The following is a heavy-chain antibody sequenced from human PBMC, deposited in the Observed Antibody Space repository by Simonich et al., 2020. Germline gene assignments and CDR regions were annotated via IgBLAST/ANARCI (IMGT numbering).Heavy chain of an antibody. V-gene: IGHV3-30*04. CDR3: AREELGPFDY. CDR1: GFTFSSYA. D-gene: IGHD7-27*01. CDR2: ISYDGSNK. Sequence: QVQLVESGGGVVQPGRSLRLSCAASGFTFSSYAMHWVRQAPGKVLEWVAVISYDGSNKYYADSVKGRFTISRDNSKNTLYLQMNSLRAEDTAVYYCAREELGPFDYWGQGTLVTVSS. J-gene: IGHJ4*02.